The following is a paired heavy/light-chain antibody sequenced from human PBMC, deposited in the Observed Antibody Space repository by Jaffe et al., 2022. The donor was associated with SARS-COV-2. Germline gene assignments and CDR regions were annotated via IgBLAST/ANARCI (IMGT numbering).Heavy chain of an antibody. CDR3: AKPSHNAGNTYYFDS. CDR1: GVTLTTYA. J-gene: IGHJ4*02. CDR2: ITNTGETT. Sequence: EVQLLQSGGDLVQPGGSLRLSCAASGVTLTTYAMTWVRQAPEKGLEWVSTITNTGETTYYTDSVQGRFTISRDNSKNTVYLQMDSLRVEDTAVYYCAKPSHNAGNTYYFDSWGQGTLVIVSS. V-gene: IGHV3-23*01. D-gene: IGHD6-13*01.
Light chain of an antibody. Sequence: TVLTQFPLTLSVSPGERATLSCRANRSLSSNLAWYQQKSGQAPRLLIFGASTRANGIPSRFSASGFGTEFTLTISSLQSEDFAVYYCQQYISWPRTFGQGTKVEVK. CDR1: RSLSSN. CDR2: GAS. CDR3: QQYISWPRT. J-gene: IGKJ1*01. V-gene: IGKV3-15*01.